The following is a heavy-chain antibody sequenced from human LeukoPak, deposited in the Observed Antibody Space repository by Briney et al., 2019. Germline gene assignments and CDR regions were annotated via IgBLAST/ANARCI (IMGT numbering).Heavy chain of an antibody. CDR1: GYTFTRYG. J-gene: IGHJ3*02. CDR2: ISAYNGNR. V-gene: IGHV1-18*01. CDR3: AGARYLSGSRDDALDI. Sequence: ASVNVSCMASGYTFTRYGISWVRQAPGQGLEWMGWISAYNGNREYVQKPQGRVTMTTDTSTSTAYMELRSLGSDDTAVYYCAGARYLSGSRDDALDIWGQGTMVTVFS. D-gene: IGHD1-26*01.